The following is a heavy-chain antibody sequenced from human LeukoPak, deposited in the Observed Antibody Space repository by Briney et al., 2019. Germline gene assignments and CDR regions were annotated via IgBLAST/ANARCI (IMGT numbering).Heavy chain of an antibody. J-gene: IGHJ6*02. D-gene: IGHD1-14*01. CDR2: ISGSGDST. V-gene: IGHV3-23*01. CDR3: VRRAAVRGMDF. CDR1: GFVFDTHT. Sequence: GGSLRLSCTASGFVFDTHTLTWVRQAPGKGLEWVASISGSGDSTNYGDSVKGRFTISRDNFKRTVHLEMSNLRADDTAMYYCVRRAAVRGMDFWGLGTTVIVSS.